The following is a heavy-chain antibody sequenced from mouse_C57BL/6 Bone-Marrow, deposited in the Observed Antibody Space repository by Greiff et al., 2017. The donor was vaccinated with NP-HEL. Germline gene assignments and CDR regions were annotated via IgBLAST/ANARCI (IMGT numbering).Heavy chain of an antibody. Sequence: VQLQQSGAELVRPGASVKLSCTASGFNIKDDYMHWVKQRPEQGLEWIGWIDPENGDTEYASKFQGKATLPADTSSTTAYLQLSSMTSEDTAVYYCTTGRDYYGSPWYFDVWGTGTTVTVSS. V-gene: IGHV14-4*01. J-gene: IGHJ1*03. CDR1: GFNIKDDY. D-gene: IGHD1-1*01. CDR3: TTGRDYYGSPWYFDV. CDR2: IDPENGDT.